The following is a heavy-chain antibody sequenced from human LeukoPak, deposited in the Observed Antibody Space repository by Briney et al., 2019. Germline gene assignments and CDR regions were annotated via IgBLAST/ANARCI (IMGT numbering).Heavy chain of an antibody. D-gene: IGHD6-19*01. J-gene: IGHJ4*02. CDR1: GFTFSSHA. V-gene: IGHV3-30*04. CDR2: ISYDGSNK. CDR3: ARDRIVEQWFGFDY. Sequence: GGSLRLSCAASGFTFSSHAMHWVRQAPGKGLEWVAVISYDGSNKYYADSVKGRFTISRDNSKNTLYLQMNSLRAEDTAVYYCARDRIVEQWFGFDYWGQGTLVTVSS.